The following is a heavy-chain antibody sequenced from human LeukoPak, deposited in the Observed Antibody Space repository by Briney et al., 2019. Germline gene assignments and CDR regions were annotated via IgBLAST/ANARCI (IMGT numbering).Heavy chain of an antibody. D-gene: IGHD3-16*01. CDR2: INHSGST. CDR3: ARGHYVSGIDP. Sequence: SETLSLTCAAYGGSFSGYYWSWIRQPPGKGLEWIGEINHSGSTNYNPSLKSRVTISVDTSKNQFSLKLSSVTAADTAVYYCARGHYVSGIDPWGQGTLVTVSS. V-gene: IGHV4-34*01. CDR1: GGSFSGYY. J-gene: IGHJ5*02.